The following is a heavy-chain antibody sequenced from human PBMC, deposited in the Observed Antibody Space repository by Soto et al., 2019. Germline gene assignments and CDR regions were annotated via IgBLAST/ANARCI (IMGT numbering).Heavy chain of an antibody. D-gene: IGHD2-15*01. CDR1: GFTFSSYS. V-gene: IGHV3-21*01. CDR2: ISSSSSYI. CDR3: ARDLTGYCSGGSCYDHAFDI. J-gene: IGHJ3*02. Sequence: EVQLLESGGGLVQPGGSLRLSCAASGFTFSSYSMNWVRQAPGKGLEWVSSISSSSSYIYYADSVKGRFTISRDNAKNSLYLQMNSLRAEDTAVYYCARDLTGYCSGGSCYDHAFDIWGQGTMVTVSS.